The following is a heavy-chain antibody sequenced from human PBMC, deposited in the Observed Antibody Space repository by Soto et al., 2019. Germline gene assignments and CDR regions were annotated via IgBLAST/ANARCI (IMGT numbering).Heavy chain of an antibody. CDR2: IYSGGST. Sequence: PGGSLRLSCAASGFTVNSNYMSWVRQAPGKGLEWVSVIYSGGSTYYADSVKGRFTISRDNSKNTLYLQMNSLRAEDTAVYYCARGLYYYYYYMDVWGKGTTVTVSS. CDR3: ARGLYYYYYYMDV. CDR1: GFTVNSNY. V-gene: IGHV3-66*01. J-gene: IGHJ6*03.